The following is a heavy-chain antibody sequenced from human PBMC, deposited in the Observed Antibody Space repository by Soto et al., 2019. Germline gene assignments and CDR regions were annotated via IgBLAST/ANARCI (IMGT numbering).Heavy chain of an antibody. CDR3: ARSYSSGWYEDAFDI. J-gene: IGHJ3*02. Sequence: GASVKVSCKASGYTFTSCIVNWVRQAPGQGLEWMGWMNPNSGNTGYAQKFQGRVTMTRNTSISTAYMELSSLRSEDTAVYYCARSYSSGWYEDAFDIWGQGTMVTVSS. V-gene: IGHV1-8*01. D-gene: IGHD6-19*01. CDR2: MNPNSGNT. CDR1: GYTFTSCI.